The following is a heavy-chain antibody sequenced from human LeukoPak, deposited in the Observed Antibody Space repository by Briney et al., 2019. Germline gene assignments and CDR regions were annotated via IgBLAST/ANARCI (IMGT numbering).Heavy chain of an antibody. CDR3: ANEGGIDPGAFDI. D-gene: IGHD3-16*01. J-gene: IGHJ3*02. V-gene: IGHV3-30*18. Sequence: PGGSLRLAWAASGFSFGGYAMHWGREAPGGGVGRGAGISYEGGDKFYAGSVKVGFTISRDNYKPTLSLEMHSLRTEHTAVYYCANEGGIDPGAFDIWPQGPMVPVSS. CDR1: GFSFGGYA. CDR2: ISYEGGDK.